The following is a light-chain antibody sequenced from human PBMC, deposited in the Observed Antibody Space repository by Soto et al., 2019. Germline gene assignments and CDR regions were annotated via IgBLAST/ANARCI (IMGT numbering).Light chain of an antibody. V-gene: IGLV4-69*01. CDR1: SGHSTYA. CDR3: QTWGTGIRV. J-gene: IGLJ3*02. Sequence: QPVLTQSPSASASLGASVKLTCTLSSGHSTYAIAWHQQQPEKGPRHLMKVNSDGSHNKGDGIPDRFSGSSYGAERYLTISSLQSEDEADYYCQTWGTGIRVFGGGTQLTVL. CDR2: VNSDGSH.